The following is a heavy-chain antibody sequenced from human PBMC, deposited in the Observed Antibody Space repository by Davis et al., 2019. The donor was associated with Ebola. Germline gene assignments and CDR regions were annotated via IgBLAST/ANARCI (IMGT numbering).Heavy chain of an antibody. CDR1: GGSFSGYY. D-gene: IGHD4-23*01. J-gene: IGHJ4*02. CDR3: ARGTGGNSYY. V-gene: IGHV4-34*01. Sequence: SETLSLTCAVYGGSFSGYYWSWIRQPPGKGLEWIGEINHSGSTNYNPSLKSRVTISVDKSKNQFSLKLSSVTAADTAVYYCARGTGGNSYYWGQGTLVTVSS. CDR2: INHSGST.